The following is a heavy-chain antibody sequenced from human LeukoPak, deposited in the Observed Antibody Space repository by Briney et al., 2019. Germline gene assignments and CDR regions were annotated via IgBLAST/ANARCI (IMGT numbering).Heavy chain of an antibody. V-gene: IGHV3-74*01. CDR3: ATSLGPLAEY. D-gene: IGHD7-27*01. CDR1: GFAFSSNW. CDR2: INSGGSGT. J-gene: IGHJ4*02. Sequence: GSLRLSCAASGFAFSSNWMHWVRQTPGKGLVWVSRINSGGSGTSYADSVEGRFTISRDNAKNTLYLQMNSLKGEDTAVYYCATSLGPLAEYWGQGTLVTVSS.